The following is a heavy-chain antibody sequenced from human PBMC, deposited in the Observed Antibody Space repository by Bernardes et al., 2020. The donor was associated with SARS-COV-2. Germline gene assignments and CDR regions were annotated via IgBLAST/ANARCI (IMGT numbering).Heavy chain of an antibody. CDR3: ARDGGYGDYERDYYYYGMDV. CDR2: IKQDGSEK. CDR1: GFTFRSYC. D-gene: IGHD4-17*01. V-gene: IGHV3-7*01. J-gene: IGHJ6*02. Sequence: GWSLSPSCAASGFTFRSYCMSWVRQAPGQGLEWVAHIKQDGSEKYYVDSVKGRFTISRDNAKNSLYLQMNSLRAEDKAVYYCARDGGYGDYERDYYYYGMDVWGQETTVTVSS.